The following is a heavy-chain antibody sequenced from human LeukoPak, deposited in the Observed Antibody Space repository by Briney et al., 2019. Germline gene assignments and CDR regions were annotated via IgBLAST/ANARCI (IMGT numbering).Heavy chain of an antibody. Sequence: GGSLRLSCSASGFTFSDYAMHWVRQAPGKGLEYVSAISTVIGRTFYADSVKDRFTISRDNSGNTLYLQMSSLRPEDTAVYYCARETIFDYWGQGTVVTVSS. CDR2: ISTVIGRT. CDR3: ARETIFDY. J-gene: IGHJ4*02. V-gene: IGHV3-64D*08. D-gene: IGHD1-7*01. CDR1: GFTFSDYA.